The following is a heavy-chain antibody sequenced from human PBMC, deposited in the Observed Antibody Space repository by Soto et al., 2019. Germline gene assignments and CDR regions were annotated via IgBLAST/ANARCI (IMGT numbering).Heavy chain of an antibody. V-gene: IGHV4-30-2*01. CDR3: AGSSYYHNSGMDV. CDR2: IYPSGST. Sequence: QLQLQESGSGLVKPSQTLSLTCAVSGGSISSGGYSWSWIRPPPGKGLDWIGYIYPSGSTYYNPTLKSRATISVDRSKNQFSLKLSSGTAADTAVYYCAGSSYYHNSGMDVWGQGTTVTVSS. CDR1: GGSISSGGYS. J-gene: IGHJ6*02. D-gene: IGHD3-22*01.